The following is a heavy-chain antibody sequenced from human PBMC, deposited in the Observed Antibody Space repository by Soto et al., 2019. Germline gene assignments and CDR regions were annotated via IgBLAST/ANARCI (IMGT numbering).Heavy chain of an antibody. D-gene: IGHD2-2*01. CDR2: IKIKTDGGTT. CDR3: TGGDIPGEFDY. Sequence: EVQLMESGGGLVKPGGSLRLSCAASGFTFSNAWMNWVRQAPGKGLEWIGRIKIKTDGGTTDYAAPVKGRFPLSRDDSKNTLYLQMNGLTTEDTAMYYCTGGDIPGEFDYWGPGTLVSVSS. J-gene: IGHJ4*02. V-gene: IGHV3-15*01. CDR1: GFTFSNAW.